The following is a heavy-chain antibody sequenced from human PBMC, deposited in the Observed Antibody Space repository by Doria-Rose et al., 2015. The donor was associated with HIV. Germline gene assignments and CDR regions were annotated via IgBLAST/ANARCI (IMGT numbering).Heavy chain of an antibody. J-gene: IGHJ4*02. Sequence: QVTLKESGPVLVKPTETLTLTCTVSGVSLSSPGMGVSWIRQPPGKALEWLANIFSDDDRSYKTSLKSRLTISRGPSKSQVVLTMTDMDPVDTATYYCARIKSSRWYHKYYFDFWGQGTLVIVSP. D-gene: IGHD6-13*01. V-gene: IGHV2-26*01. CDR1: GVSLSSPGMG. CDR3: ARIKSSRWYHKYYFDF. CDR2: IFSDDDR.